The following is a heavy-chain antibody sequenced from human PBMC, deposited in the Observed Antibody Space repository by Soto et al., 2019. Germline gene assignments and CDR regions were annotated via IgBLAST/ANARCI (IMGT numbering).Heavy chain of an antibody. J-gene: IGHJ5*02. CDR1: GYTFFSYG. CDR3: ARKSSSSSWFDP. CDR2: ISTYNGNT. D-gene: IGHD6-6*01. V-gene: IGHV1-18*01. Sequence: QVQLVQSGAEVKKPGASVKVSCKASGYTFFSYGISWVRQAPGQGLEWMGWISTYNGNTNYAQKLQGRVTMTTDTSTRTDYMELRSLRSDDTAVYYCARKSSSSSWFDPWGQGTLVTVSS.